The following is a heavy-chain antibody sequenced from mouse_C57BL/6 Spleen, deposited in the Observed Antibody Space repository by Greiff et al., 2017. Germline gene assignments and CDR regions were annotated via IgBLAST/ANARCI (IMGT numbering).Heavy chain of an antibody. CDR2: IYPGDGDT. V-gene: IGHV1-82*01. J-gene: IGHJ4*01. CDR3: ARGGTTVVAHYYAMDY. D-gene: IGHD1-1*01. CDR1: GYAFSSSW. Sequence: QVQLQQSGPELVKPGASVKISCKASGYAFSSSWMNWVKQRPGKGLEWIGRIYPGDGDTTYNGKFKGKATLTADKSSSTAYMQHRSLTSEDAAVYVCARGGTTVVAHYYAMDYWGQGTSVTVSS.